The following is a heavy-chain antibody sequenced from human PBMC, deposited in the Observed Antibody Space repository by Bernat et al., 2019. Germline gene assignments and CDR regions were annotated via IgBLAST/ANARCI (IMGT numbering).Heavy chain of an antibody. V-gene: IGHV3-30*04. CDR3: AKDRDSGSYLYYFDY. D-gene: IGHD1-26*01. CDR1: GFTFSSYA. Sequence: QVQLVESGGGVVQPGRSLRLSCAASGFTFSSYAMHWVRQAPGKGLEWVAVISYDGSNKYYADSVKGRFTISRDNSKNTLYLQMNSLRAEDTAVYYCAKDRDSGSYLYYFDYWGQGTLVTVSS. J-gene: IGHJ4*02. CDR2: ISYDGSNK.